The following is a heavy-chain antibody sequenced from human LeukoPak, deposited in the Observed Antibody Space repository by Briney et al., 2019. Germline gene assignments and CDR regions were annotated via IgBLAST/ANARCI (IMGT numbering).Heavy chain of an antibody. CDR2: IYYSGST. D-gene: IGHD6-13*01. CDR3: ARVASWYVLDD. V-gene: IGHV4-39*07. Sequence: SETLSLTCTVSGGSISSSSYYWGWIRQPPGKGLEWIGSIYYSGSTYYNPSLKSRVTISVDTSKNQFSLKLSSVTAADTAVYYCARVASWYVLDDWGQGTLVTVSS. J-gene: IGHJ4*02. CDR1: GGSISSSSYY.